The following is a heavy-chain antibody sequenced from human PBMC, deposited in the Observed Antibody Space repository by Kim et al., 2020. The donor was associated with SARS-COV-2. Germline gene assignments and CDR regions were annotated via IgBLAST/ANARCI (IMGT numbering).Heavy chain of an antibody. J-gene: IGHJ6*02. D-gene: IGHD3-22*01. CDR2: INPNSGGT. V-gene: IGHV1-2*02. Sequence: ASVKVSCKASGYTFTGYYMHWVRQAPGQGLEWMGWINPNSGGTNYAQKFQGRVTMTRDTSISIAYMELSRLRSDDTAVYYCAREVTTMIVVVITPYYYYGMDVWGQGTTVTVSS. CDR1: GYTFTGYY. CDR3: AREVTTMIVVVITPYYYYGMDV.